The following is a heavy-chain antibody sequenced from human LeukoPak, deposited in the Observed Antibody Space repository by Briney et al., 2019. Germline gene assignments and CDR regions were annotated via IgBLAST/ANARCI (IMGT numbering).Heavy chain of an antibody. D-gene: IGHD3-22*01. CDR1: GFTFSSYD. CDR3: ARALIVVVPVDY. CDR2: ISYDGSNK. V-gene: IGHV3-30-3*01. Sequence: PGGSLRLSCAASGFTFSSYDMHWVRQAPGKGLEWVAVISYDGSNKYYADSVKGRFTISRDNSKNTLYLQMNSLRAEDTAVYYCARALIVVVPVDYWGQGTLVTVSS. J-gene: IGHJ4*02.